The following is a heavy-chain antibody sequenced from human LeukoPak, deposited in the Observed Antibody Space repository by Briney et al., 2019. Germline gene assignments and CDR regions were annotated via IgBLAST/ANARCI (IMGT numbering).Heavy chain of an antibody. Sequence: AETLSLTCAVYGGSFSGYYWSWIRQPPGKGLEWIGEINHSGSTNYYPSLKSRVTISVDTSKNHFSLKLSSVTAADTAVYYCGSLGYCSGGSCYHTTESFDYWGQGTLVTVSS. V-gene: IGHV4-34*01. D-gene: IGHD2-15*01. J-gene: IGHJ4*02. CDR1: GGSFSGYY. CDR3: GSLGYCSGGSCYHTTESFDY. CDR2: INHSGST.